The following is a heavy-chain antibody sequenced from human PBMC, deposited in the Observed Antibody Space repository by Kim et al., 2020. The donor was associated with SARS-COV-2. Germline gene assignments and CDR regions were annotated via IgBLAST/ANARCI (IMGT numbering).Heavy chain of an antibody. J-gene: IGHJ3*02. V-gene: IGHV4-31*03. CDR3: ARDLTPSTFAFDI. CDR1: GGSISSGAYY. Sequence: SETLSLTCTVSGGSISSGAYYWNWIRQHPGKGLEWIAYIYRSGSTYYNPSLKSRVTLSVDTSKNQFSLTLTSVTAADTAVYYCARDLTPSTFAFDIWGQGTMVTVSS. CDR2: IYRSGST.